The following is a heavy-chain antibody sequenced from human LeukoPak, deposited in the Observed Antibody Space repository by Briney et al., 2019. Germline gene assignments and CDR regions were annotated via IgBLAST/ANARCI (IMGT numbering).Heavy chain of an antibody. D-gene: IGHD3-10*01. CDR3: ANGRGLVRGVIIPLDY. CDR2: ISGRGGST. Sequence: GGSLRLSCAASGFTLSSYAMSCVREAPGGGLEWGSAISGRGGSTYYADSVKGRFTISRDNSKNTLYLKMNSRRAEDTAVYYCANGRGLVRGVIIPLDYWGQGTLVTVSS. CDR1: GFTLSSYA. J-gene: IGHJ4*02. V-gene: IGHV3-23*01.